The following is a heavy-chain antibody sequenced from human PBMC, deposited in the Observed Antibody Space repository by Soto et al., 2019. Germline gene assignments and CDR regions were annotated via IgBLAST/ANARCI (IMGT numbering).Heavy chain of an antibody. D-gene: IGHD2-2*01. J-gene: IGHJ6*02. CDR3: ARNKGYCSSTSCYGMDV. V-gene: IGHV5-51*01. CDR2: IYPGDSDT. Sequence: GESLKISCKGSGYSFTSYWIVWVRQMPGKGLEWMGTIYPGDSDTRYSPSLQGQVTISADKSISTAYLQWNSLKASDTAMYFCARNKGYCSSTSCYGMDVWGQGATVTVSS. CDR1: GYSFTSYW.